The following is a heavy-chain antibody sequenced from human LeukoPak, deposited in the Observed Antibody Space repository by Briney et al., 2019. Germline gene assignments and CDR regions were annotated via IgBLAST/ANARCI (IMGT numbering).Heavy chain of an antibody. D-gene: IGHD3-10*02. J-gene: IGHJ6*04. CDR1: GFTFSNYA. V-gene: IGHV3-21*01. Sequence: GGSLRLSCAASGFTFSNYAMTWVRQAPGKGLEWVSSLSSRSRYIYYADSLKGRFTISRDNAKNSLYLQMNSLRAEDTAVYYCAELGITMIGGVWGKGTTVTISS. CDR2: LSSRSRYI. CDR3: AELGITMIGGV.